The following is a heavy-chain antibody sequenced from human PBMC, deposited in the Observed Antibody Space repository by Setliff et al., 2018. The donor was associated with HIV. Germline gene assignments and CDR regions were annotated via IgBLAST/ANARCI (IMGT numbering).Heavy chain of an antibody. CDR3: ARGFSGDYLFTGYMDV. Sequence: GGSLRLSCAASGFLFHTYWMSWVRQAPGKGLEWVANIKEDGSEKYYVDSVKGRFTISRDNAENSLYLQMNSLTAEDTAVYYCARGFSGDYLFTGYMDVWGKGTTVTVSS. J-gene: IGHJ6*03. CDR1: GFLFHTYW. V-gene: IGHV3-7*05. CDR2: IKEDGSEK. D-gene: IGHD3-22*01.